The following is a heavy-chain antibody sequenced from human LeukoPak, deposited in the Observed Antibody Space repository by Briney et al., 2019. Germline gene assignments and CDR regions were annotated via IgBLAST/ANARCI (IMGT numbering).Heavy chain of an antibody. CDR1: GGSFSGYY. Sequence: SETLSLTCAVYGGSFSGYYWSWIRQPPGKGLEWIGEINHSGSTNYNPSLKSRVTISVDTSKNQFSLKLSSVTAADTAVYYCARSNFNFDLWGRGTLVTVSS. V-gene: IGHV4-34*01. J-gene: IGHJ2*01. D-gene: IGHD4-11*01. CDR2: INHSGST. CDR3: ARSNFNFDL.